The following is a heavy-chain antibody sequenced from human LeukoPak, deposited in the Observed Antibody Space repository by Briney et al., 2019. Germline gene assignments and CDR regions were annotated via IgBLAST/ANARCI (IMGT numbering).Heavy chain of an antibody. Sequence: ASVKVSCKVSGYTLTELSMHWVRQAPGKGLEWMGGFDPEDGETIYAQKFQGRVTMTEDTSTDTAYMELSSLRSEDTAVYYCATIFTVVTPYYFDYWGQGTLVTVSS. CDR2: FDPEDGET. D-gene: IGHD4-23*01. V-gene: IGHV1-24*01. CDR3: ATIFTVVTPYYFDY. CDR1: GYTLTELS. J-gene: IGHJ4*02.